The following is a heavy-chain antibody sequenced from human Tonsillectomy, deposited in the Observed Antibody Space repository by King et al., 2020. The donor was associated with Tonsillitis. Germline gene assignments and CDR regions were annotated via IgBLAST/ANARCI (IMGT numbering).Heavy chain of an antibody. J-gene: IGHJ4*02. CDR2: IYYSGST. V-gene: IGHV4-39*01. CDR1: GGSISSSSYY. D-gene: IGHD3-22*01. CDR3: ASQNYYDSSGYINFFDY. Sequence: QLQESGPGLVKPSETLSLTCTVSGGSISSSSYYWGWIRQPPGKGLEWIGSIYYSGSTYYNPSLKSRVTISVDTSKNQVSLKLSSVTAADTAVYYCASQNYYDSSGYINFFDYWGQGTLVTVSS.